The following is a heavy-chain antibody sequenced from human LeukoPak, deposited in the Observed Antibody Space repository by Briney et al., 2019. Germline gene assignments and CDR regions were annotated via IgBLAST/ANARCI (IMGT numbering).Heavy chain of an antibody. CDR1: GGSISSGGYY. J-gene: IGHJ4*02. Sequence: SETLSLTCTVSGGSISSGGYYWSWIRQHPGKGLEWIGYIYYSGSTYYNPSLKSRVTISVDTSKNQFSLKLSSVTAADTAVYYRARDDYDSSGSVGYWGQGTLVTVSS. CDR2: IYYSGST. V-gene: IGHV4-31*03. CDR3: ARDDYDSSGSVGY. D-gene: IGHD3-22*01.